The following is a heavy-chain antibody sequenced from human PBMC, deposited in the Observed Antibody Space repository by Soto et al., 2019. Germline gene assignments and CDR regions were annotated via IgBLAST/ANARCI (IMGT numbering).Heavy chain of an antibody. CDR3: ARYCFDSSGYSNWFDP. CDR1: GGSITSGAYY. V-gene: IGHV4-31*11. D-gene: IGHD3-22*01. CDR2: IHYSGRT. Sequence: SETLSLTCAVSGGSITSGAYYWTWIRQHPGKGLEWIAYIHYSGRTYYNPSLKSRVTISVDTSNNQFSLKLSSVTAADTAVYYCARYCFDSSGYSNWFDPWGQGTLVTVSS. J-gene: IGHJ5*02.